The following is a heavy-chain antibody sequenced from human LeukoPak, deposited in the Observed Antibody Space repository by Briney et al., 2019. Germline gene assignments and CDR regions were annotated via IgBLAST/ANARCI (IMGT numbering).Heavy chain of an antibody. V-gene: IGHV4-30-4*08. J-gene: IGHJ4*02. D-gene: IGHD3-22*01. CDR1: GGSISSGDYY. Sequence: SETLSLTCTVSGGSISSGDYYWSWIRQPPGKGLEWIGYIYYSGSTYYNPSLKSQVTISVDTSKNQFSLKLSSVTAADTAVYYCARALPTYYDSSGYTFFDYWGQGTLVTVSS. CDR3: ARALPTYYDSSGYTFFDY. CDR2: IYYSGST.